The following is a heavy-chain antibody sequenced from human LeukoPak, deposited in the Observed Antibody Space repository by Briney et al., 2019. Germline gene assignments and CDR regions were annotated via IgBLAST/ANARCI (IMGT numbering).Heavy chain of an antibody. CDR3: AKSSLVPPFDY. Sequence: GRSLRLSCAASGFTFSSNAMHWVRQAPGKGLEWVSTISGGRTYYADSVKGRFTISRDNSKNTLYLQMNSLRAHDTAVYYCAKSSLVPPFDYWGQGTLVTVSS. D-gene: IGHD6-6*01. CDR2: ISGGRT. V-gene: IGHV3-23*01. J-gene: IGHJ4*02. CDR1: GFTFSSNA.